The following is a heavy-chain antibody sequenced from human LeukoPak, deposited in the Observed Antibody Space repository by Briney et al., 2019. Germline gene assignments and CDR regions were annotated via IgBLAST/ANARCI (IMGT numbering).Heavy chain of an antibody. Sequence: GGSLRLSCAASGFTFSSYWMHWVRQAPGRGLVWVSRINSDGSSTSYADSVKGRFTISRDNAKNTLYLQMNSLRAEDTAVYYCARETDCSSTSCYAGSDYWGQGTLVTVSS. CDR2: INSDGSST. J-gene: IGHJ4*02. D-gene: IGHD2-2*01. V-gene: IGHV3-74*01. CDR3: ARETDCSSTSCYAGSDY. CDR1: GFTFSSYW.